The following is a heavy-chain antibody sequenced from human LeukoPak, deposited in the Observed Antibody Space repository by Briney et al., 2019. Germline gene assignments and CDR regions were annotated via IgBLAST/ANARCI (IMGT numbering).Heavy chain of an antibody. D-gene: IGHD6-13*01. CDR2: IYYSGST. J-gene: IGHJ6*03. CDR3: AREGAAAGTGDYYYYYYMDV. V-gene: IGHV4-39*02. CDR1: GGSISSSSYY. Sequence: SETLSLTCTVSGGSISSSSYYWGWIRQPPGKGLEWIGYIYYSGSTYYNPSLKSRVTMSVDTSKNQFSLQLNSVTPEDTAVYYCAREGAAAGTGDYYYYYYMDVWGKGTTVTVSS.